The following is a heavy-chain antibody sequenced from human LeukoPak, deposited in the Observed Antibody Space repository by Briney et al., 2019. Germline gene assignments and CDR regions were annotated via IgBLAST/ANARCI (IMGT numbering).Heavy chain of an antibody. CDR2: IWYDGSNK. J-gene: IGHJ4*02. CDR3: AKDSAGTTSYLDY. D-gene: IGHD1-7*01. Sequence: PGRSLRLSCAASGFTFSSYGMHWVRQAPGKGLEWVAVIWYDGSNKYYADSVKGRFTISRDNSKNTLYLQMNSLRAEDTAVYYCAKDSAGTTSYLDYWGQGTLVTVSS. V-gene: IGHV3-33*06. CDR1: GFTFSSYG.